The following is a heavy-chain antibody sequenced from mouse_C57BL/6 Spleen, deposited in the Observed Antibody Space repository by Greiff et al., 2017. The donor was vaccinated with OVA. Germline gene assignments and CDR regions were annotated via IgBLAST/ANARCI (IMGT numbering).Heavy chain of an antibody. Sequence: QVQLQQSGAELARPGASVKLSCKASGYTFTSYGISWVKQRTGQGLEWIGEIYPRSGNTYYNEKFKGKATLTADKSSSTAYMELRSLTSEDSAVYFCARRGIYDGYYVDFDYWGQGTTLTVSS. V-gene: IGHV1-81*01. CDR2: IYPRSGNT. D-gene: IGHD2-3*01. J-gene: IGHJ2*01. CDR1: GYTFTSYG. CDR3: ARRGIYDGYYVDFDY.